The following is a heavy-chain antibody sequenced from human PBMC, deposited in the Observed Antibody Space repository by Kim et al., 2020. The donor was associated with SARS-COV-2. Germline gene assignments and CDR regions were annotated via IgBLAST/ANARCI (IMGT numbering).Heavy chain of an antibody. CDR2: INYRGAS. D-gene: IGHD2-15*01. CDR1: GDSITTRYY. Sequence: SETLSLTCSVSGDSITTRYYWGWIRQPPGKGLEWIGSINYRGASYYNPSLKSRVTIFVDTSMNQFSLKLSSVTAADTALYYCARAGACSSGYCYSIPLDSWGQGTLVTVSS. V-gene: IGHV4-39*01. J-gene: IGHJ4*02. CDR3: ARAGACSSGYCYSIPLDS.